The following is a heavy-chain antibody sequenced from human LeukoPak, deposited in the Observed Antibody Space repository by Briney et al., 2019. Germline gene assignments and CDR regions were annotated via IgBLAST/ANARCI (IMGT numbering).Heavy chain of an antibody. V-gene: IGHV3-11*01. CDR3: VRGRGAGPGAHFDY. CDR1: GLTFSDEY. D-gene: IGHD3-10*01. Sequence: PGGSLRLSCAASGLTFSDEYMSWIRQAPGKGLEWVSYISNTGDFIAYADSVKGRFTISRDNAKNSLYLQMNSLRAEDAAAYYCVRGRGAGPGAHFDYWGQGTLVTVSS. CDR2: ISNTGDFI. J-gene: IGHJ4*02.